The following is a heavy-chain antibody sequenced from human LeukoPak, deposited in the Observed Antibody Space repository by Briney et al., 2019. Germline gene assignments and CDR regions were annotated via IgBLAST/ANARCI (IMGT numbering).Heavy chain of an antibody. CDR3: ARESGKFDY. CDR2: ISSDGVST. CDR1: GLPIADFA. V-gene: IGHV3-43*02. Sequence: PGGSLRLSCVASGLPIADFAMHWVRQAPGKGLEWVSLISSDGVSTFYADSVKGRFSISRDNSKNSLSLEMNSLRTEDTAMYYCARESGKFDYWGQGTLVAVS. J-gene: IGHJ4*02.